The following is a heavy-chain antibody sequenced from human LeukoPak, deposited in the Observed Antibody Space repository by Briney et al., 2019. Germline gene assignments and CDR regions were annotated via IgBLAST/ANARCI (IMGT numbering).Heavy chain of an antibody. Sequence: SETLSLTCTVSGGSISSSSYYWGWIRQPPGKGLEWIGSIYYSGSTYYNPSLKSRVTISVDTSKNQFSLKLSSVTAADTAVYYCGRGPAVFDYWGQGTLVTVS. V-gene: IGHV4-39*01. CDR1: GGSISSSSYY. J-gene: IGHJ4*02. CDR2: IYYSGST. CDR3: GRGPAVFDY.